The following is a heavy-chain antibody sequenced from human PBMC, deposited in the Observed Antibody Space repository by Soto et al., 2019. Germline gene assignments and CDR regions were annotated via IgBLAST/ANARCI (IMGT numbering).Heavy chain of an antibody. Sequence: GSLRLSCAASGFTVRSSYMSWVRQVPGKGLEWVSIIYSDGSSRSSGDSAKGRFTISRDNSKNTLYLQMNSLRAEDTAVYYCARERDDYYYYYGMDVWGQGTTVTVSS. J-gene: IGHJ6*02. CDR3: ARERDDYYYYYGMDV. V-gene: IGHV3-66*01. CDR1: GFTVRSSY. CDR2: IYSDGSSR.